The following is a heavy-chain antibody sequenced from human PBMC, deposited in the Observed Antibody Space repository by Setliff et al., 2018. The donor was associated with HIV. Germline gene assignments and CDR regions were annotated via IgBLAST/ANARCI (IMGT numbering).Heavy chain of an antibody. CDR3: GRGKHYSSGSPPLYDS. CDR1: GGTFNNHA. J-gene: IGHJ4*02. Sequence: SVKVSCKTSGGTFNNHAITWVRQAPGQGLEWMGEFIPFFGTTNYAQKFQGRLSFTADSSTNTAYMELSSLRSEDTAVFYCGRGKHYSSGSPPLYDSWGQGALVTVAS. V-gene: IGHV1-69*13. CDR2: FIPFFGTT. D-gene: IGHD3-10*01.